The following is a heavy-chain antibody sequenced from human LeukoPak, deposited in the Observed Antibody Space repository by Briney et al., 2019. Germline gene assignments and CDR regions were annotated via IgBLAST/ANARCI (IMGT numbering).Heavy chain of an antibody. D-gene: IGHD2-15*01. CDR1: GFTFSSYA. Sequence: PGRSLRLSCAASGFTFSSYAMPWVRQAPGKGLEWVAVISYDGSNKYYADSVKGRFTISRDNSKNTLYLQMNSLRAEDTAVYYCAREDIDVVVVAATQHYYYYYGMDVWGQGTTVTVSS. CDR3: AREDIDVVVVAATQHYYYYYGMDV. J-gene: IGHJ6*02. V-gene: IGHV3-30-3*01. CDR2: ISYDGSNK.